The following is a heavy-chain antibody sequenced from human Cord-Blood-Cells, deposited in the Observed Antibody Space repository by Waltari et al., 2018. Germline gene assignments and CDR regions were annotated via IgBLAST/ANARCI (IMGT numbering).Heavy chain of an antibody. D-gene: IGHD2-2*01. CDR3: ARVEVLWAFDI. J-gene: IGHJ3*02. CDR1: GFTVSSNY. CDR2: IYSGGST. V-gene: IGHV3-53*02. Sequence: EVQLVETGGGLIQPGGSLRLSCAASGFTVSSNYMSWVRQAPGKGLEWGSVIYSGGSTYYADSVKGRFTISRDDSKNTLYLQMNSLRAEDTAVYYCARVEVLWAFDIWGKGTMVTVSS.